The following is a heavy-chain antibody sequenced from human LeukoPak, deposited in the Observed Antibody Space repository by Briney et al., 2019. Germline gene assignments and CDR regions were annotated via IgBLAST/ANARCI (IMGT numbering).Heavy chain of an antibody. CDR1: GGSTSSGGHY. D-gene: IGHD3-3*01. J-gene: IGHJ6*02. CDR2: INYSGST. Sequence: PSETLSLTCTVSGGSTSSGGHYWSWIRQRPGKGLEWIGYINYSGSTYYNPSLKSRVSISLDTSQNHFSLRLSSVTAADTAVYYCARDEAIFGAGYYYGMDVWGQGTTVTVSS. V-gene: IGHV4-31*03. CDR3: ARDEAIFGAGYYYGMDV.